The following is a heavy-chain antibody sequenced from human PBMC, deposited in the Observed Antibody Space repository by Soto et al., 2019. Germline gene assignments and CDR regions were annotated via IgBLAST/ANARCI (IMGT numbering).Heavy chain of an antibody. CDR2: INPNSGGT. CDR1: GYTFTGYY. J-gene: IGHJ3*02. Sequence: QVQLVQSGAEVKKPGASVKVSCKASGYTFTGYYMHWVRQAPGQGLEWMGWINPNSGGTNYAQKFQGWVTMTRDTSISTAYIELSRLRSDDTAVYYCARVLECGGSCKGAAFDIWGQGTMVTVSS. CDR3: ARVLECGGSCKGAAFDI. D-gene: IGHD2-15*01. V-gene: IGHV1-2*04.